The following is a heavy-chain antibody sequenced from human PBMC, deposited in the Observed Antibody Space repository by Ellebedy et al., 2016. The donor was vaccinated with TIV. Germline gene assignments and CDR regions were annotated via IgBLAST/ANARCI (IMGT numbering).Heavy chain of an antibody. CDR1: GFTFSDYY. CDR2: ISSSGSTI. V-gene: IGHV3-11*04. CDR3: ARDFGELPYYYYYGMDV. J-gene: IGHJ6*02. D-gene: IGHD1-26*01. Sequence: PGGSLRLSCAASGFTFSDYYMSWIRQAPGKGLEWVSYISSSGSTIYYADSVKGRFTISRDNAKNSLYLQMNSLRAEDTAVYYCARDFGELPYYYYYGMDVWGQGTTVTVSS.